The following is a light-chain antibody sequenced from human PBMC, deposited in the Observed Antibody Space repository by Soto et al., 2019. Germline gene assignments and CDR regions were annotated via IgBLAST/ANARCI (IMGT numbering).Light chain of an antibody. Sequence: EIVMTQSPATLSVSPGERATLSFRAGQNIHTNLAWYQQKPGQTPRLLIFGATSRATGVPDRISGSESGTDFTLTISRLEPEDFSVYYCQQYGDLPTFGQGTRLEIK. CDR1: QNIHTN. J-gene: IGKJ5*01. CDR3: QQYGDLPT. V-gene: IGKV3-15*01. CDR2: GAT.